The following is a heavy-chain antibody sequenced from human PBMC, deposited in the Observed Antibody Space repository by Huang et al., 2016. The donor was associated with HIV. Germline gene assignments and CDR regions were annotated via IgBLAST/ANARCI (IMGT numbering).Heavy chain of an antibody. CDR3: AHTYTYDRAFDI. CDR2: IYWNGDK. CDR1: GFSLSSSDVG. J-gene: IGHJ3*02. D-gene: IGHD3-16*01. V-gene: IGHV2-5*01. Sequence: QITLKESGPTLVKPTQTLTLTCTFSGFSLSSSDVGVGWIRQPPGKALEWLALIYWNGDKRYRPSLKSRLTITKDTSKNQVVRTMANMDPVDTATYFCAHTYTYDRAFDIWGQGTMVTVSS.